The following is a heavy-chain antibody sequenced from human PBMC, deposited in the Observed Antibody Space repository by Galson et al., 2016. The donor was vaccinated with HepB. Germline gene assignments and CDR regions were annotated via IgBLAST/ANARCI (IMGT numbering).Heavy chain of an antibody. D-gene: IGHD6-13*01. V-gene: IGHV3-23*01. CDR2: INFNSGST. J-gene: IGHJ4*02. CDR1: GFTFSNYA. Sequence: SLRLSCAASGFTFSNYAMSWVRRAPGKGLEWVSAINFNSGSTYYADSVKGRFTISRDNSKNTLYLQMKSLRAEDTAVYYCAKARWAIGRFDYWGQGTRVTVSS. CDR3: AKARWAIGRFDY.